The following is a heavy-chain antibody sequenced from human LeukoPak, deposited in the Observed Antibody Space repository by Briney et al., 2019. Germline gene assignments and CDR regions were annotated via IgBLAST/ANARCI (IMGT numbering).Heavy chain of an antibody. V-gene: IGHV4-39*01. CDR1: GGSISSSSYY. Sequence: PSETLSLTCTVSGGSISSSSYYWGWIRQPPEKGLEWIGSIYYSGSTYYNPSLKSRVTISVDTSKNQFSLKLSSVTAADTAVYYCARRGYSGYSHYWGQGTLVTVSS. J-gene: IGHJ4*02. CDR2: IYYSGST. D-gene: IGHD5-12*01. CDR3: ARRGYSGYSHY.